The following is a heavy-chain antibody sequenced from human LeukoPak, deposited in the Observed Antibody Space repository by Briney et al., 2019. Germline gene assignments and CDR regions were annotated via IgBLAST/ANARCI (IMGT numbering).Heavy chain of an antibody. D-gene: IGHD1-26*01. Sequence: PSETLSLTCTVSGGSISSYYWSWIRQPPGKGLEWIGYIYYSGSTNYNPSLKSRVTISVDTSKNQFSLKLSSVTAADTAVYYCARVPSLWYSGLNRVFDYWGQGTLVTVSS. J-gene: IGHJ4*02. V-gene: IGHV4-59*01. CDR3: ARVPSLWYSGLNRVFDY. CDR2: IYYSGST. CDR1: GGSISSYY.